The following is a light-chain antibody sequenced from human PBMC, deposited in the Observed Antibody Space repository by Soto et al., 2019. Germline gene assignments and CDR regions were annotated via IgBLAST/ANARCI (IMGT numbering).Light chain of an antibody. CDR1: QSVGSY. CDR2: DSS. J-gene: IGKJ4*01. V-gene: IGKV3-11*01. Sequence: EIVLTQSPATLSLSPGDRATLSCRASQSVGSYLGWYQQRPGQAPRLLIYDSSNWATGIPARFSGSGSWTDFTLTISSLEPEDFAVYYCQQRSDWPSTFGGGTKVEIK. CDR3: QQRSDWPST.